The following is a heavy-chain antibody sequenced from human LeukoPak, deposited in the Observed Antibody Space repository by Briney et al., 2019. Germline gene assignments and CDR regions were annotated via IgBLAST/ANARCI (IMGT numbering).Heavy chain of an antibody. CDR2: ISRSNSST. CDR1: GFSFSTYN. Sequence: TGGSLRLSYAASGFSFSTYNMNCVRRAPGRRLEWRSYISRSNSSTYYADSVKGRHTISRDNAKNSLYLQMNSLRADDTAIYYCASSGSYYMGYWGQGALVTVSS. J-gene: IGHJ4*02. CDR3: ASSGSYYMGY. V-gene: IGHV3-48*01. D-gene: IGHD1-26*01.